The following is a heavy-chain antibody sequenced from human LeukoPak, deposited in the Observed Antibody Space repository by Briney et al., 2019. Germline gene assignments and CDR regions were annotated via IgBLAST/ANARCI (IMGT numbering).Heavy chain of an antibody. Sequence: ASVKVSCMASGYTFTSYAMHWVRQAPGQRLEWMGWINAGNGNTKYSQKFQGRVTITRDTSASTAYMELSSLRSEDTAVYYCARWGLGVTIDYWGQGTLVTVSS. V-gene: IGHV1-3*01. CDR1: GYTFTSYA. J-gene: IGHJ4*02. CDR3: ARWGLGVTIDY. D-gene: IGHD3-16*01. CDR2: INAGNGNT.